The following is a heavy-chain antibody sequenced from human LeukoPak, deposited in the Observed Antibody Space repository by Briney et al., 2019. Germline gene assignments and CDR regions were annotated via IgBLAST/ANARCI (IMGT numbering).Heavy chain of an antibody. CDR1: GGSISSYY. CDR3: ASSGCYDFWSGAKFLASDI. D-gene: IGHD3-3*01. J-gene: IGHJ3*02. V-gene: IGHV4-4*09. CDR2: IYTSGST. Sequence: SETLSLTCTVSGGSISSYYWSWIRQPPGKGLEWIGYIYTSGSTNYNPSLKSRVTISVDTSKNQFSLKLSSVTAADTAVYYCASSGCYDFWSGAKFLASDIWGQGTMVTVSS.